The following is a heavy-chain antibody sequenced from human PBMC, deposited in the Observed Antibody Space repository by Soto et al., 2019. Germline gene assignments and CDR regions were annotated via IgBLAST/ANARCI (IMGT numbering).Heavy chain of an antibody. V-gene: IGHV1-18*04. Sequence: ASVKVSCKASGYTFTSYGISWVRQAHGQGLEWMGWISAYNGNTNYAQKLQGRVTMTTDTSTSTAYIELRSLRSDDTAVYYCARDLGDSSGYFAFDIWGQGTMLTVSS. J-gene: IGHJ3*02. CDR3: ARDLGDSSGYFAFDI. D-gene: IGHD3-22*01. CDR1: GYTFTSYG. CDR2: ISAYNGNT.